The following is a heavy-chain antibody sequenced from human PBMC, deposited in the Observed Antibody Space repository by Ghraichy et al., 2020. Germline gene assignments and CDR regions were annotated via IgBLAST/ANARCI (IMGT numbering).Heavy chain of an antibody. V-gene: IGHV3-15*01. J-gene: IGHJ6*03. D-gene: IGHD2-2*01. CDR3: TTGVVVVPAAIPLWNYMDV. CDR2: IKSKTDGGTT. Sequence: GGSLRLSCAASGFTFSNAWMSWVRQAPGKGLEWVGRIKSKTDGGTTDYAAPVKGRFTISRDDSKNTLYLQMNSLKTEDTAVYYCTTGVVVVPAAIPLWNYMDVWGKGTTVTVSS. CDR1: GFTFSNAW.